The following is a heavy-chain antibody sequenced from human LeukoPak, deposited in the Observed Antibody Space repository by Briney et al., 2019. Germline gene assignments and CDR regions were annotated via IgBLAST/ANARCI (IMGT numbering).Heavy chain of an antibody. V-gene: IGHV3-9*01. CDR3: TKDITPGGADV. CDR1: GFTLDRYA. J-gene: IGHJ6*02. CDR2: FSLDTDRI. Sequence: GGSLRLSCVASGFTLDRYAMHWVRQAPGKGLEWVAGFSLDTDRIDYADSMKGRFTVSKDDAKKTLYLQMNNLRTEDTALYFCTKDITPGGADVWGQGTTVTVSS. D-gene: IGHD3-10*01.